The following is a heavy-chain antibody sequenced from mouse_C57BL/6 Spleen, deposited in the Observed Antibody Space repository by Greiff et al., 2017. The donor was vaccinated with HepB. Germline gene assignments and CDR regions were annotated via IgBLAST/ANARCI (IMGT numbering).Heavy chain of an antibody. J-gene: IGHJ2*01. Sequence: VQLQQSDAELVKPGASVKISCKVSGYTFTDHTIHWMKQRPEQGLEWIGYIYPGDGSTKYNEKFKGKATLTADKSSSTAYMQLNSLTSEDSAVYCCARCPQRGRGFDYWGQGTTLTVSS. CDR1: GYTFTDHT. CDR2: IYPGDGST. V-gene: IGHV1-78*01. CDR3: ARCPQRGRGFDY. D-gene: IGHD4-1*02.